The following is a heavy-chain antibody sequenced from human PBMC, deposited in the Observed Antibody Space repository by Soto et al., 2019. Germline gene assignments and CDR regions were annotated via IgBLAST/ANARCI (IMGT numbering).Heavy chain of an antibody. CDR3: ARGYCSGGSCYSVFDY. CDR1: GGSFSGYY. D-gene: IGHD2-15*01. CDR2: INHSGST. J-gene: IGHJ4*02. Sequence: QVQLQQWGAGLLKPSETLSLTCAVYGGSFSGYYWSWIRQPPGKGLEWIGEINHSGSTNYNPSLKSRVTISVDTSKNQFSLKLSSVTAADTAVYYCARGYCSGGSCYSVFDYWGQGTLVTVSS. V-gene: IGHV4-34*01.